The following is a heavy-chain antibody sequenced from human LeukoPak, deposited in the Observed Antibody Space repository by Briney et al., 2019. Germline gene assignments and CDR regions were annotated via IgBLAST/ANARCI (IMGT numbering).Heavy chain of an antibody. CDR3: ARLETGYDSGGYDGWFDP. CDR2: IYYSGST. CDR1: GGSISSGGYY. V-gene: IGHV4-31*03. J-gene: IGHJ5*02. D-gene: IGHD3-22*01. Sequence: SETLSLTCTVSGGSISSGGYYWSWIRQHPGKGLEWIGYIYYSGSTYYNPSLKSRVTISVDTSKNQFSLKLRSVTAADTAVYFCARLETGYDSGGYDGWFDPWGQGTLVTVSS.